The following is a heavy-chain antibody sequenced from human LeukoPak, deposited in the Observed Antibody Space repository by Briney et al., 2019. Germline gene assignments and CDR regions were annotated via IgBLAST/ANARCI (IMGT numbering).Heavy chain of an antibody. J-gene: IGHJ4*02. D-gene: IGHD5-12*01. CDR3: ARAIVATINPFDY. CDR1: GFTFRSYS. CDR2: ISSSSSYI. V-gene: IGHV3-21*01. Sequence: GGSLRLSCAASGFTFRSYSMNWVRQAPGKGLEWVSSISSSSSYIYYADSVKGRFTISRDNAKNSLYLQMNSLRAEYTAVYYCARAIVATINPFDYWGQGTLVTVSS.